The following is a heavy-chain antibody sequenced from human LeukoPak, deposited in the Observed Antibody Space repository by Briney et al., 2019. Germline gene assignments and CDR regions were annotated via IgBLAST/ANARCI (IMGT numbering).Heavy chain of an antibody. CDR3: ARSKTIQLDAMDV. J-gene: IGHJ6*04. V-gene: IGHV3-21*01. Sequence: GGSLRLVCAASGLTFSTYSMNWVRQAPGKGLEWVSSISSSTKYIHYADSVKGRFTMSRDNAKNSLHLQMNSLRVEDTAIYYCARSKTIQLDAMDVWGKGTTVTVSS. CDR2: ISSSTKYI. D-gene: IGHD5-18*01. CDR1: GLTFSTYS.